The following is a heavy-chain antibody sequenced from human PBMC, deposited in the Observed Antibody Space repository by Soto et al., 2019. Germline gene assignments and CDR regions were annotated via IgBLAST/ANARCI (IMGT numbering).Heavy chain of an antibody. CDR1: GYTLTSHH. J-gene: IGHJ4*02. D-gene: IGHD1-1*01. CDR2: MNPNTGNS. V-gene: IGHV1-8*01. Sequence: GASVKVSCKASGYTLTSHHINWVRQATGQGLEWMGSMNPNTGNSGYAQKFQGRVTMTSDTSISTAHMELSSLRSEDTAVYYCARRAETNGWNGFGADKYYFDFWGQGTLVTVSS. CDR3: ARRAETNGWNGFGADKYYFDF.